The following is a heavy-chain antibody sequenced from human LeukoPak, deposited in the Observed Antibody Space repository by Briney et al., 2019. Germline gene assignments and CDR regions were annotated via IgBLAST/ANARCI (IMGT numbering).Heavy chain of an antibody. V-gene: IGHV3-23*01. J-gene: IGHJ4*02. CDR1: GFTFSSYA. CDR2: ISGSGGST. CDR3: AKSPGVSVAAADTGMFDY. Sequence: PGGSLRLSCAAPGFTFSSYAMSWVRQAPGKGLEWVSVISGSGGSTYYADSVKGRFTISRDNYKNTLYLQMKSLRAEDTAVYYCAKSPGVSVAAADTGMFDYWGQGTLVTVSS. D-gene: IGHD6-13*01.